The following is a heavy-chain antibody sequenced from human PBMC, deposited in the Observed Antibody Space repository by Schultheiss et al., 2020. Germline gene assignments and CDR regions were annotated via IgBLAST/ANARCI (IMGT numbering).Heavy chain of an antibody. CDR2: INHSGST. J-gene: IGHJ3*02. D-gene: IGHD3-10*01. V-gene: IGHV4-34*01. CDR3: ARSRRAVTLVRAFDI. CDR1: GGSFSGYY. Sequence: SETLSLTCAVYGGSFSGYYWSWIRQPPGKGLEWIGEINHSGSTNYNPSLKSRVTISVDTSKNQFSLKLSSVTAADTAVYYCARSRRAVTLVRAFDIWGQGTMVTVSS.